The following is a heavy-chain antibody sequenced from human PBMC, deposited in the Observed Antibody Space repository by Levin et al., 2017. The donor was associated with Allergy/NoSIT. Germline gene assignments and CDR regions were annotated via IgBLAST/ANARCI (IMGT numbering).Heavy chain of an antibody. Sequence: GESLKISCAASGFTFSSYGMHWVRQAPGKGLEWVAVIWYDGSNKYYADSVKGRFTISRDNSKNTLYLQMNSLRAEDTAVYYCARDGYCSGGSCPKPHYYGMDGWGQGTTVTVSS. V-gene: IGHV3-33*01. J-gene: IGHJ6*02. D-gene: IGHD2-15*01. CDR1: GFTFSSYG. CDR2: IWYDGSNK. CDR3: ARDGYCSGGSCPKPHYYGMDG.